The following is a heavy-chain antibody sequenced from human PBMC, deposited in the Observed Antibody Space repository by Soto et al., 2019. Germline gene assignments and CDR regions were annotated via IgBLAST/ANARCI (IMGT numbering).Heavy chain of an antibody. J-gene: IGHJ6*02. D-gene: IGHD3-22*01. Sequence: SVKVSCKASGGTFSSYAISWVRQAPGQGLEWMGGIIPIFGTANYAQKFQGRVTITADESTSTAYMELSSLRSEDTAVYYCAVYDSSGYYLGPWYYYGMDVWGQGTTVTVSS. V-gene: IGHV1-69*13. CDR2: IIPIFGTA. CDR3: AVYDSSGYYLGPWYYYGMDV. CDR1: GGTFSSYA.